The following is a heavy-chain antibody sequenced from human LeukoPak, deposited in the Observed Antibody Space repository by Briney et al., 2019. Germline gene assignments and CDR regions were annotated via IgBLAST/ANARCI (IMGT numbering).Heavy chain of an antibody. Sequence: ASVKVSCKASGYTFTSYDINWVRQATGQGLEWMGWMSPNSDNTGYAQKFQGRVTFTRDTSISTAYMELRSLTSEDTAVYYCARDYGGSSGWFDPWGQGSLVTVSS. CDR3: ARDYGGSSGWFDP. CDR2: MSPNSDNT. J-gene: IGHJ5*02. D-gene: IGHD4-23*01. V-gene: IGHV1-8*01. CDR1: GYTFTSYD.